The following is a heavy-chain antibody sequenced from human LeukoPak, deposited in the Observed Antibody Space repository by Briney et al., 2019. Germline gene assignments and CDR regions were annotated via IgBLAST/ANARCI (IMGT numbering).Heavy chain of an antibody. CDR1: GGSISGYY. V-gene: IGHV4-31*03. Sequence: SETLSLTCTVSGGSISGYYWSWIRQHPGKGLEWIGYIYYSGSTYYNPSLKSRVTISVDTYKNQFSLKLSSVTAADTAVYYCARDGGVGYQLLRGSYYYYGMDVWGQGTTVTVSS. D-gene: IGHD2-2*01. J-gene: IGHJ6*02. CDR3: ARDGGVGYQLLRGSYYYYGMDV. CDR2: IYYSGST.